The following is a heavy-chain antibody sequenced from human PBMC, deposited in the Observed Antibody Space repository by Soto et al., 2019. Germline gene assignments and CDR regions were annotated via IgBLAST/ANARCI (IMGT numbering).Heavy chain of an antibody. J-gene: IGHJ4*02. CDR1: GFTFSSHA. Sequence: EVQLLESGGGLVQPEGSLRLSCAASGFTFSSHAMSWVRQAPGKGLEWVSAISYSGSNTYYTDYVKGRFTISRDNSKNTLYLQMNSLRVEDTAIYYCAKRFTLFGEVKLSPDFDYWGQGTLVTVSS. D-gene: IGHD3-3*01. V-gene: IGHV3-23*01. CDR2: ISYSGSNT. CDR3: AKRFTLFGEVKLSPDFDY.